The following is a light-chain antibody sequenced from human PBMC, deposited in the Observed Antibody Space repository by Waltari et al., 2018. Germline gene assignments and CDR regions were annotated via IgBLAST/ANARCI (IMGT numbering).Light chain of an antibody. V-gene: IGKV3-15*01. J-gene: IGKJ2*01. CDR2: GAS. CDR3: QQYNNWPLYT. CDR1: QSVSSN. Sequence: EIVMTQSPATLSVSPGERAPLSCGASQSVSSNLAWYQQKPGQAPRLLIYGASTTATGIPARFSGSGSGTEFTLTISSMQSEDFAVYYCQQYNNWPLYTFGQGTKLEIK.